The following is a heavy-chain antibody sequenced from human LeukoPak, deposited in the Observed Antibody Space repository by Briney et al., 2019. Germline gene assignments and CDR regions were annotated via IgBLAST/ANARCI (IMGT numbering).Heavy chain of an antibody. D-gene: IGHD6-19*01. V-gene: IGHV4-59*01. CDR2: IYYSGST. CDR1: GGSISSYY. J-gene: IGHJ2*01. Sequence: SETLSLTCTASGGSISSYYWSWIRQPPGKGLEWIGYIYYSGSTNYNPSLKSRVTISVDTSKNQFSLKLSSVTAADTAVYYCARDVFSSGWYAYWYFDLWGRGTLVTVSS. CDR3: ARDVFSSGWYAYWYFDL.